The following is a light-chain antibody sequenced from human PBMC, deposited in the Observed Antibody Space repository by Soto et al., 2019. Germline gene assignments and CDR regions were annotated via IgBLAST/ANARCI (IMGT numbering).Light chain of an antibody. CDR1: SSDVGGYNY. Sequence: QSVLTLPPSASGSPGQSVTISCTGTSSDVGGYNYVSWFQQHPGKAPKLIIHEVNRRPSGVPDRFSGSKSGNTASLTVSGLQAEAEGTYYCSSYGGYNNVVFGTGTKVT. J-gene: IGLJ1*01. V-gene: IGLV2-8*01. CDR2: EVN. CDR3: SSYGGYNNVV.